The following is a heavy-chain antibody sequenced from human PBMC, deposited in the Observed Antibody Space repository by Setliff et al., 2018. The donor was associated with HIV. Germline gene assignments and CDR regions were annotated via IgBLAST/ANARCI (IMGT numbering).Heavy chain of an antibody. J-gene: IGHJ3*02. CDR3: VRDKWLVPDTFDI. D-gene: IGHD6-19*01. CDR1: GFSFSTYG. Sequence: GVLRLSCAASGFSFSTYGMHWVRQAPGKGLEWVAVIWHDGSNENYADSVKGRFTISRDNSKNTLYLQMNSLRAEDMALYYCVRDKWLVPDTFDIWGQGTMVTVSS. V-gene: IGHV3-33*08. CDR2: IWHDGSNE.